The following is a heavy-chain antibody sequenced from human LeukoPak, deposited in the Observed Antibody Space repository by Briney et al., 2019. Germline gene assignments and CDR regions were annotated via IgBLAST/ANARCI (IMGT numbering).Heavy chain of an antibody. Sequence: SETLSLTCVVSGGSISSTSYYWGWIRQPPGKGLEWIGSIYYSGSTYYSPSLKSRVTISVDTSKNQFSLKLSSVTAADTAVYYCARQAVAGTRVHFDYWGQGTLVTVSS. J-gene: IGHJ4*02. V-gene: IGHV4-39*07. CDR3: ARQAVAGTRVHFDY. CDR1: GGSISSTSYY. CDR2: IYYSGST. D-gene: IGHD6-19*01.